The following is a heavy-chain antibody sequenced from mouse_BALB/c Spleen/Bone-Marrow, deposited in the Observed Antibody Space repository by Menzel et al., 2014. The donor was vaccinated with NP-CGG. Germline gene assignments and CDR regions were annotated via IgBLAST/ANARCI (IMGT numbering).Heavy chain of an antibody. CDR1: GYSITSDYA. Sequence: VQLKQSGPGLVKPSQSLSLTCTVTGYSITSDYAWNWIRQFPGNKLEWMGYISYSGSTSYNPSLKSRISITRHTSKNQFFLQLNSVTTEDTATYYCARDVYAMDYWGQGTSVTVSS. J-gene: IGHJ4*01. CDR3: ARDVYAMDY. V-gene: IGHV3-2*02. CDR2: ISYSGST.